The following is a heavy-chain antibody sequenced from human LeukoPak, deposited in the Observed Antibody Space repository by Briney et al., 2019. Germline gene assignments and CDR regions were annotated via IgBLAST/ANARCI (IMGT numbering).Heavy chain of an antibody. V-gene: IGHV4-34*01. J-gene: IGHJ4*02. Sequence: SETLSLTCAVYGGSFSGYYWSWIRQPPGKGLEWIGEINHSGSTNYNPSLKSRVTISVDTSKNQFSLKLSSVTAADTAVYYCARHRAKYSYGYWGQGTLVTVSS. CDR1: GGSFSGYY. CDR2: INHSGST. D-gene: IGHD5-18*01. CDR3: ARHRAKYSYGY.